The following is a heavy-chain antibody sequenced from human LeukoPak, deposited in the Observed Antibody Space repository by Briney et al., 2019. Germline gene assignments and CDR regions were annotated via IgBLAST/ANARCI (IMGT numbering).Heavy chain of an antibody. D-gene: IGHD1-26*01. CDR3: ARDLSGSYPLDAFDI. CDR2: IYYSGST. J-gene: IGHJ3*02. CDR1: GGSICSYY. Sequence: SETLSLTCTVSGGSICSYYWSWIRQPPGKGLEWIGYIYYSGSTNYNPSLKSRVTISVDTSKNQFSLKLSSVTAADTAVYYCARDLSGSYPLDAFDIWGQGTMVTVSS. V-gene: IGHV4-59*01.